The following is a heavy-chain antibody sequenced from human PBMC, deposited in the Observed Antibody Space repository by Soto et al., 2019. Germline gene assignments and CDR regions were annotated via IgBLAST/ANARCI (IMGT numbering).Heavy chain of an antibody. J-gene: IGHJ3*01. CDR3: ARSMVRGAIGAFDA. V-gene: IGHV4-30-4*01. CDR2: IYYSGKT. D-gene: IGHD3-10*01. CDR1: GGSISSGTSY. Sequence: QVQLQESGPGLVKPSQTLSLTCTVSGGSISSGTSYWTWIRQAPGTGLELIGYIYYSGKTFYNPSIKSRVTISIDTSKNQFSLKLSSVTAADTAVYYCARSMVRGAIGAFDAWGQGTVVTVSS.